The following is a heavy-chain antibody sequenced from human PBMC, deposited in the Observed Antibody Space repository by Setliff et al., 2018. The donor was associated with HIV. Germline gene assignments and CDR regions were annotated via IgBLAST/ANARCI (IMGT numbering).Heavy chain of an antibody. CDR2: VSSSGTT. J-gene: IGHJ6*03. V-gene: IGHV4-59*01. CDR1: GGSITNKY. CDR3: ARVVSRREDRGTWMKLWLAPYYMDV. D-gene: IGHD3-10*01. Sequence: SETLSLTCAVSGGSITNKYWSWIRQPPGKGLEWLGYVSSSGTTNYTPSLESRLTISVDTSKNQVSLRLSSLTAADTAVYFCARVVSRREDRGTWMKLWLAPYYMDVWGKGTTVTVTS.